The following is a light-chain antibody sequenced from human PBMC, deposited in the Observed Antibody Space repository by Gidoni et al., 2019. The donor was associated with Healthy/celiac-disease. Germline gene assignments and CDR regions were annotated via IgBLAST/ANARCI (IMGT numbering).Light chain of an antibody. V-gene: IGKV1-39*01. CDR1: QSISSY. CDR2: AAS. Sequence: DMQRTQSPSSLSASVGDRVTITCRARQSISSYLNWYQQKPGKAPKLLIYAASSLQSGVPSRFSGSGSGTDFTLTISSLQPEDFATYYCQQSYSTPFTFGPGTKVEIK. J-gene: IGKJ3*01. CDR3: QQSYSTPFT.